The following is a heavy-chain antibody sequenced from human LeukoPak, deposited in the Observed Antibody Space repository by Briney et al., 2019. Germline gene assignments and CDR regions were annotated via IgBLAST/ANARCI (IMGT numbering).Heavy chain of an antibody. V-gene: IGHV3-15*01. CDR3: TTRGSKKDIVATISFLDY. Sequence: GGSLRLSCAASGFTFSNAWMSWVRQAPGKGLEWVGRIKSKTDGGTTDYAARVKGRFTISRDDSKNTLYLQMNSLKTEDTAVYYCTTRGSKKDIVATISFLDYWGQGTLVTVS. D-gene: IGHD5-12*01. CDR1: GFTFSNAW. CDR2: IKSKTDGGTT. J-gene: IGHJ4*02.